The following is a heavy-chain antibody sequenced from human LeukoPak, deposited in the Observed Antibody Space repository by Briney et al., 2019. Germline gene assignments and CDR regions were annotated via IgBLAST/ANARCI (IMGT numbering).Heavy chain of an antibody. CDR1: GFTFTSYA. CDR3: AKERLGGNYGDYAVDY. J-gene: IGHJ4*02. Sequence: PGGSLRLSCAASGFTFTSYAMGWVRQAPGKGLEWVSSVSGSGDGTYYADSVKGRFTISGDNSKKTLDLHMDSLRAEDTAVYYCAKERLGGNYGDYAVDYWGQGTMVTVSS. D-gene: IGHD4-17*01. V-gene: IGHV3-23*01. CDR2: VSGSGDGT.